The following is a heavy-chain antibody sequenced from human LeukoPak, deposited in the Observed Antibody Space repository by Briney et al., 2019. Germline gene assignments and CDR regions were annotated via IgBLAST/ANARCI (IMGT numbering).Heavy chain of an antibody. CDR3: ARHVVAVGFDY. V-gene: IGHV3-9*01. D-gene: IGHD3-22*01. CDR2: ISWNSGNI. Sequence: GGSLRLSCAASGFSFGDYAMQWVRQAPGKGLEWVSSISWNSGNIDYADSVKGRFTISRDNAKNSLYLQMNSLRAEDTAVYYCARHVVAVGFDYWGQGTLVTVSS. J-gene: IGHJ4*02. CDR1: GFSFGDYA.